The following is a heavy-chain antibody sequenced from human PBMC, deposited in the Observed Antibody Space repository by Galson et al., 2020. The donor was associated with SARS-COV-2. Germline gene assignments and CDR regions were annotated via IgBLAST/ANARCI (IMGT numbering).Heavy chain of an antibody. CDR1: GYSFTSYW. Sequence: GESLKISCKGSGYSFTSYWIGWVRQMPGKGLEWMGIIYPGDSDTRYSPSFQGQVTISADKSISTAYLQWSSLKASDTAMYYCARLIGIGDCSSTSCYPYYYYMDVWGKGTTVTVSS. D-gene: IGHD2-2*01. CDR2: IYPGDSDT. CDR3: ARLIGIGDCSSTSCYPYYYYMDV. J-gene: IGHJ6*03. V-gene: IGHV5-51*01.